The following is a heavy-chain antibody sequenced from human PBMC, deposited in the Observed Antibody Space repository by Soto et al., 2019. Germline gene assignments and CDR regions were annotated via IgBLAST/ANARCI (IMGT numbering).Heavy chain of an antibody. V-gene: IGHV1-2*04. J-gene: IGHJ6*02. CDR1: GYTFTGYY. Sequence: VASVKVSCKASGYTFTGYYMHWVRQAPGQGLEWMGWINPNSDGTNYAQKFQGWVTMTRDTSISTAYMELSRLRSDDTAVYYCARGLSYGSGSWGGYYYYYGMDVWGQGTTVTVSS. D-gene: IGHD3-10*01. CDR3: ARGLSYGSGSWGGYYYYYGMDV. CDR2: INPNSDGT.